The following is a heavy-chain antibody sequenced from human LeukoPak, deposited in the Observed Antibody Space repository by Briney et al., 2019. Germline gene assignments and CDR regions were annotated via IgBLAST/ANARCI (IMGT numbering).Heavy chain of an antibody. CDR2: INPNSGGT. J-gene: IGHJ4*02. CDR3: ARNLESSSSDGDY. D-gene: IGHD6-6*01. V-gene: IGHV1-2*02. CDR1: GYTFSGYY. Sequence: ASVKVSCKASGYTFSGYYMHWVRQAPGQGLEWVGWINPNSGGTNYAQKFQGRVTMTRGMSTSTVYMELSSLRSEDTAVYYCARNLESSSSDGDYWGQGTLVTVSS.